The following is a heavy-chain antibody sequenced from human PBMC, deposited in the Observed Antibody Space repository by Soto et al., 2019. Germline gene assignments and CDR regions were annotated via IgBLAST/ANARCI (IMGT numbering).Heavy chain of an antibody. CDR1: GFTFDDYA. CDR2: ISWNSGII. D-gene: IGHD1-26*01. Sequence: EMQLVESGGGLVQPGRSLRLSCATSGFTFDDYAMHWVRQPPGKGLEWVAGISWNSGIIQYADSVKGRFTISRDSAKNSLFLQMNSLKPEDTALYYCPKDIEWGGSHLNHAFDVWGQGTMVSVSS. V-gene: IGHV3-9*01. CDR3: PKDIEWGGSHLNHAFDV. J-gene: IGHJ3*01.